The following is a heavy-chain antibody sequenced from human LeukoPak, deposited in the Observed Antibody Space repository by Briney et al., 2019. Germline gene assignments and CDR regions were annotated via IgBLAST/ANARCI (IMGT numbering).Heavy chain of an antibody. D-gene: IGHD3-3*01. V-gene: IGHV4-61*02. J-gene: IGHJ4*02. CDR1: GGSISSGSYY. CDR3: ARSQYYDFWSVYYTPFDY. Sequence: PSQTLSLTCTVSGGSISSGSYYWSWIRQPAGNRLEWIGRISTNWSTRYNPSLKSRVTISVDTSKHQSSLKLSPVSAADTAVYYCARSQYYDFWSVYYTPFDYWGEGTLVTVSS. CDR2: ISTNWST.